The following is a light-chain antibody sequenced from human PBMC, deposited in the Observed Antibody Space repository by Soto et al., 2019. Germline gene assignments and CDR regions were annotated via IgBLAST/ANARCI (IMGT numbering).Light chain of an antibody. J-gene: IGKJ4*01. Sequence: ETVLTQSPATLSLSPGERATLSCRASQSVSSYLAWYQQKPGQAPRLLISDASNRATGIPARFSGSGSGTDLTLTISSLEPEDFALYYCQQRSNWPLTFGGGTKVEIK. CDR3: QQRSNWPLT. CDR2: DAS. V-gene: IGKV3-11*01. CDR1: QSVSSY.